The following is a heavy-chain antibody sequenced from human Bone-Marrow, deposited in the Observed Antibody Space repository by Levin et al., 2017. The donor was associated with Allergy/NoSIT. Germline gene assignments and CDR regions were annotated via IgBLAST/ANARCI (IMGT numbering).Heavy chain of an antibody. CDR1: GFTFSSYG. CDR2: IWYDGSNK. Sequence: GGSLRLSCAASGFTFSSYGMHWVRQAPGKGLEWVAVIWYDGSNKYYADSVKGRFTISRDNSKNTLYLQMNSLRAEDTAVYYCARGGYCSSTSSQSLFYYFDYWGQGTLVTVSS. D-gene: IGHD2-2*01. V-gene: IGHV3-33*01. CDR3: ARGGYCSSTSSQSLFYYFDY. J-gene: IGHJ4*02.